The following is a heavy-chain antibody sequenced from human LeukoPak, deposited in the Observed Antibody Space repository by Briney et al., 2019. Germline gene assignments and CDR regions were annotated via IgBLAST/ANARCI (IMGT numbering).Heavy chain of an antibody. CDR1: GGSISSYY. CDR2: VYYSGST. Sequence: PSETLSLTCTVSGGSISSYYWSWIRQPPGKGLEWIGYVYYSGSTNYNPSLKSRVTISVDTSKNQFSLKLSSVTAADTAVYYCAREVSGWVQADSYWYFDLWGRGTLVTVSS. J-gene: IGHJ2*01. CDR3: AREVSGWVQADSYWYFDL. V-gene: IGHV4-59*01. D-gene: IGHD5-24*01.